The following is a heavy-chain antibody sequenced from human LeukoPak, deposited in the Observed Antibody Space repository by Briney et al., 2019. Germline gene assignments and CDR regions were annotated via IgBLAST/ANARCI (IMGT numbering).Heavy chain of an antibody. D-gene: IGHD2-15*01. CDR1: GGTFSHYG. V-gene: IGHV1-69*06. J-gene: IGHJ6*03. Sequence: SVKVSCKASGGTFSHYGISWVRQAPGQGLEWMGGIIPMFGTASYAQKFQGRVTITADKSTSTAYMELSSLRSEDTAVYYCARAGYCSGGSCYGSDYYYYYMDVWGKGTTVTVSS. CDR3: ARAGYCSGGSCYGSDYYYYYMDV. CDR2: IIPMFGTA.